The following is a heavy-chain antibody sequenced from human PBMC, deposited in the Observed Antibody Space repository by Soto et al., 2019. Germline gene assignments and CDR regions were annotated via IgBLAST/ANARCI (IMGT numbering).Heavy chain of an antibody. D-gene: IGHD4-17*01. CDR1: GGSVSSGSYY. CDR2: IYYSGST. Sequence: SETLSLTCTVSGGSVSSGSYYWSWIRQPPGKGLEWIGYIYYSGSTNYNPSLKSRVTISVDTSKNQFSLKLSSVTAADTAVYYCASTVTTKEYYYYGMDVWGQGTTVTVSS. CDR3: ASTVTTKEYYYYGMDV. J-gene: IGHJ6*02. V-gene: IGHV4-61*01.